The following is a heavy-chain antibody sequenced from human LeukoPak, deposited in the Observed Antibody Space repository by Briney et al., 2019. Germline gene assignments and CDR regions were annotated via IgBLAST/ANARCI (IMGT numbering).Heavy chain of an antibody. CDR2: TYYRSKWYN. Sequence: SQTLSLTCAISGDSVSSNSAAWNWIRQSPSRGLEWLGRTYYRSKWYNDYAVSVKSRITINPDTSKNQFSLQLNSVTPEDTAAYYCARDWDGGNFFPPFFDYWGQGTLVTVSS. D-gene: IGHD4-23*01. CDR1: GDSVSSNSAA. V-gene: IGHV6-1*01. CDR3: ARDWDGGNFFPPFFDY. J-gene: IGHJ4*02.